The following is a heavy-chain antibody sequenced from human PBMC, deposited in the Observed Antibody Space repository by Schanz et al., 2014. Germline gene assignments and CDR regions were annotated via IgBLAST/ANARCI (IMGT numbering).Heavy chain of an antibody. CDR3: ARLDSSSWYPRY. D-gene: IGHD6-13*01. CDR1: GYTFISYG. V-gene: IGHV1-18*01. CDR2: ISGSNGNT. J-gene: IGHJ4*02. Sequence: QVQLVQSGAEVRKPGASVKVSCKASGYTFISYGISWVRQAPGQGLEWLGWISGSNGNTNYTQKFQGRVTMTIDPYTSTAYMELRSLRSDDTAVYYCARLDSSSWYPRYWGQGTLVTVSS.